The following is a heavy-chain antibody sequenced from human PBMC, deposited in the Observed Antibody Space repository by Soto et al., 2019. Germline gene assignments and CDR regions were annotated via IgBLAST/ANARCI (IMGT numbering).Heavy chain of an antibody. CDR1: GFTFSSYG. J-gene: IGHJ4*02. CDR2: IWYDGSNK. D-gene: IGHD6-19*01. V-gene: IGHV3-33*01. CDR3: AREVEQWLVTPIDY. Sequence: GGALRLSCAASGFTFSSYGMHWVRQAPGKGLEWVAVIWYDGSNKYYADSVKGRFTISRDISKNTLYLQMNSLRAEDTAVYYCAREVEQWLVTPIDYWGQGTLVTVSS.